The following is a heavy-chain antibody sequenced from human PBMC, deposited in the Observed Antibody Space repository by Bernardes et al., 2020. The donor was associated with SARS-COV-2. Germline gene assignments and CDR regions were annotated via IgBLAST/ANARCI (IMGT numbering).Heavy chain of an antibody. Sequence: GRSLRLSCAASGFTFSSYWMHWVRQAPGKGLVWVSRINSDGSSTSYADSVKGRFTISRDNAKNTLYLQMNSLRAEDTAVYYCARVGYSSSSKYYYYYGMDVWGQGTTVTVSS. CDR3: ARVGYSSSSKYYYYYGMDV. CDR2: INSDGSST. D-gene: IGHD6-6*01. V-gene: IGHV3-74*01. J-gene: IGHJ6*02. CDR1: GFTFSSYW.